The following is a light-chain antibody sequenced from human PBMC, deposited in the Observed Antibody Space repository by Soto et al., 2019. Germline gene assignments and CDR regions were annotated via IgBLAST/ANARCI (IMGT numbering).Light chain of an antibody. CDR1: SSNIGSHT. J-gene: IGLJ1*01. CDR2: RDS. Sequence: QSVLTQPPSASGTPGQRVTISCSGSSSNIGSHTVNWYQHLPGTAPKLVICRDSQRPSGVPDRFSGSKSGTSASLAISGLQSEDEAEYYCAAWDDSLIGYVFGTGTKGTVL. V-gene: IGLV1-44*01. CDR3: AAWDDSLIGYV.